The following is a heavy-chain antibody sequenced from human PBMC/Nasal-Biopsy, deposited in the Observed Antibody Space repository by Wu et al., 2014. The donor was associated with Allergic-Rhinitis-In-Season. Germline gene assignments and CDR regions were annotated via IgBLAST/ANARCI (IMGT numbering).Heavy chain of an antibody. CDR1: GFSLSTTGMR. D-gene: IGHD6-25*01. CDR3: ARIEVGGGAFEM. CDR2: IDWDDDK. V-gene: IGHV2-70*04. J-gene: IGHJ3*02. Sequence: ALVKPTQTLTLTCTFSGFSLSTTGMRVSWIRQPPGKALEWLARIDWDDDKFYSASLKTRLTISTDTSKTQVVLTMTNMDPEDTATYYCARIEVGGGAFEMWGQGTMVTVSS.